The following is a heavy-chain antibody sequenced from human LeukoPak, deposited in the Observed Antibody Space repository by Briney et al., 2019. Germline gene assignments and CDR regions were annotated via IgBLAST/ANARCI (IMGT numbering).Heavy chain of an antibody. CDR3: AREGLRDSSTSSLVDP. CDR2: INHSGST. J-gene: IGHJ5*02. D-gene: IGHD2-2*01. V-gene: IGHV4-34*01. CDR1: GGSFSGYY. Sequence: SETLSLTCAVYGGSFSGYYRSWIRQPPGKGLEWIGEINHSGSTNYNPSLKSRFTISVDTSKNQFSLKLSSVIAADTAVYYCAREGLRDSSTSSLVDPWGQGTLVTVSS.